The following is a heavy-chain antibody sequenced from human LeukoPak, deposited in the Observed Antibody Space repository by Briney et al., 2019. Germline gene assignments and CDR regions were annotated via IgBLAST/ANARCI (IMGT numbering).Heavy chain of an antibody. Sequence: PGGSLRLSCAASGFTFSSYWMHWVRQAPGQGLVWVSRINSDGSSTYYADSVKGRFTISRDNAKNTLYLQMNSLRAEDTDVYYCARMYYHDSSGYYWSPDFWGQGTLVTVSS. CDR2: INSDGSST. V-gene: IGHV3-74*01. D-gene: IGHD3-22*01. J-gene: IGHJ4*02. CDR1: GFTFSSYW. CDR3: ARMYYHDSSGYYWSPDF.